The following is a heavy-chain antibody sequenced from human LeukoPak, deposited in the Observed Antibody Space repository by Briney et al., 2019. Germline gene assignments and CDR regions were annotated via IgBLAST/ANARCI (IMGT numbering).Heavy chain of an antibody. CDR2: ISSSSSYI. CDR1: GFTVSSNY. Sequence: GGSLRLSCAASGFTVSSNYMSWVRQAPGKGLEWVSSISSSSSYIYYADSVKGRFTISRDNAKNSLYLQMNSLRAEDTAVYYCARERDYYGSGSYCDYWGQGTLVTVSS. J-gene: IGHJ4*02. D-gene: IGHD3-10*01. V-gene: IGHV3-21*01. CDR3: ARERDYYGSGSYCDY.